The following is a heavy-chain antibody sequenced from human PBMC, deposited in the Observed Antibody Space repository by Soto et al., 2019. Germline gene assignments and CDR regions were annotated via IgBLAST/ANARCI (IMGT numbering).Heavy chain of an antibody. Sequence: GESLKISCKGSGYSFTSYWIGWVRQMPGKGLEWMGIIYPGDSDTRYSPSFQGQVTISADKSISTAYLQWSSLKASDTAMYYCARQETWFGTCYFYYYGMDVWGQIPTATVSS. CDR3: ARQETWFGTCYFYYYGMDV. V-gene: IGHV5-51*01. D-gene: IGHD3-10*01. CDR1: GYSFTSYW. CDR2: IYPGDSDT. J-gene: IGHJ6*02.